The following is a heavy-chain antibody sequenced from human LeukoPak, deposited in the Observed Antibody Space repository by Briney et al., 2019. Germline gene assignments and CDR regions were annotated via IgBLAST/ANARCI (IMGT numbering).Heavy chain of an antibody. CDR1: GFTFSSYG. J-gene: IGHJ5*02. Sequence: PGGSLRLSCAASGFTFSSYGMHWVRQAPGKGLEWVAVIWYDGSNKYYADSVKGRFTISRDNFKNTLYLQMNSLRAEDTAVYYCARDPAYCSGGSCYSNWFDPWGQGTLVTVSS. CDR3: ARDPAYCSGGSCYSNWFDP. CDR2: IWYDGSNK. V-gene: IGHV3-33*01. D-gene: IGHD2-15*01.